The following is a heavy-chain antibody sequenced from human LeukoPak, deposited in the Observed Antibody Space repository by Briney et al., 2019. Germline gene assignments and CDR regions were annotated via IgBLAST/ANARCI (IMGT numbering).Heavy chain of an antibody. CDR1: GFTFSSYG. CDR3: AKGQPPYCTSDTCHRFDWFDP. Sequence: GGSLRLSCAASGFTFSSYGMHWVRQAPGKGLEWVAFIRYDGSNKYYADSVKGRFTTSRDNSKSSLYLQLNSLRAEDTATYYCAKGQPPYCTSDTCHRFDWFDPWGQGTLVTVSS. V-gene: IGHV3-30*02. CDR2: IRYDGSNK. J-gene: IGHJ5*02. D-gene: IGHD2-8*02.